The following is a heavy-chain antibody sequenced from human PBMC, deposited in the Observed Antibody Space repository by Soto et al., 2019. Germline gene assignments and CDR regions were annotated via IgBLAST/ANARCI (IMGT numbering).Heavy chain of an antibody. CDR2: IYYSGST. J-gene: IGHJ5*02. V-gene: IGHV4-30-4*01. D-gene: IGHD5-18*01. CDR3: ARAPVDTAMPLPYNWFDP. Sequence: SETLSLTCTVSGGSISSGDYYWSWIRQPPGKCLEWIGYIYYSGSTYYNPSLKSRVTISVDTSKNQFSLKLSSVTAADTAVYYCARAPVDTAMPLPYNWFDPWGQGTLVTVSS. CDR1: GGSISSGDYY.